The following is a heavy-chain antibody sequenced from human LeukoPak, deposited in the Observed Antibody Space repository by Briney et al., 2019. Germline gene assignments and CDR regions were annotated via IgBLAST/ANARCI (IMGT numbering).Heavy chain of an antibody. D-gene: IGHD3-10*01. CDR3: AKHYMGSSYNHGLDC. CDR1: GSSIRSSTYY. CDR2: IYYSVYT. Sequence: PSETLSLTCTVSGSSIRSSTYYWGWIRQPPGKGLEWIGSIYYSVYTYQNPSLESRVTISVDTSKNQFSLKLSSVTAADTAIYYCAKHYMGSSYNHGLDCWGQGTLVTVSS. V-gene: IGHV4-39*01. J-gene: IGHJ4*02.